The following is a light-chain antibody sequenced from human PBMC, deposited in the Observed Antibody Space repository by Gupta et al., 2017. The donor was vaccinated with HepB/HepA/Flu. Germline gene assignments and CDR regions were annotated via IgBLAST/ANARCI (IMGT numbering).Light chain of an antibody. CDR3: QQSYSSRWT. J-gene: IGKJ1*01. CDR1: QSISSY. Sequence: DFHMTQSPSSLSASVGDRVTITCRASQSISSYLNWYQQKPGKAPKLLIYAASSLQSGVPSRFSGSGSGTDFTLTISSLQPEDFATYYCQQSYSSRWTFGQGTKVEIK. V-gene: IGKV1-39*01. CDR2: AAS.